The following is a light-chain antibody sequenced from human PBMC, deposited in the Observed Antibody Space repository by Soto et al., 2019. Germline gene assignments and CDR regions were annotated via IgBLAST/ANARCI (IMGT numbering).Light chain of an antibody. CDR2: AAS. CDR3: QQADSFPLT. CDR1: QGISTW. V-gene: IGKV1D-12*01. J-gene: IGKJ4*01. Sequence: DIQMTQSPSSVSASVGDRVIISCRASQGISTWLAWYHQKPGKAPQLLIYAASRLQRGVPSRFSGSGSGTDFALTISSLQPEDFATYFCQQADSFPLTFGGGTKVEIK.